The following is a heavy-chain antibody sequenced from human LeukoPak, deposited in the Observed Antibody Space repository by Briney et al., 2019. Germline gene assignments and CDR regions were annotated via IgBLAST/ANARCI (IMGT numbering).Heavy chain of an antibody. CDR1: GGAFSGYN. Sequence: SETLSLTCAVYGGAFSGYNWSWIRQPPGKGLEWIGEINHSGSTNYNPSLKSRVTISVDTSKNQFSLKLSSVTAADTAVYYCARTFDGDDAFDIWGQGTMVTVSS. J-gene: IGHJ3*02. CDR3: ARTFDGDDAFDI. CDR2: INHSGST. V-gene: IGHV4-34*01. D-gene: IGHD4-17*01.